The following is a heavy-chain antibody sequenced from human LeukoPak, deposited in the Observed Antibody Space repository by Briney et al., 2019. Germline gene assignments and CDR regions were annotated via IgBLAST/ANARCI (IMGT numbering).Heavy chain of an antibody. CDR1: GVSITNYD. V-gene: IGHV4-59*08. J-gene: IGHJ4*02. Sequence: SETLSLTCSVSGVSITNYDWSWVRQSPGKGLEWVGFIYNTGRTNYNPPLQSRVTMSIDTSKTQFSLKLSSVTAADTAVYYCARQGELAIDYWGQGTLVTVSS. CDR2: IYNTGRT. CDR3: ARQGELAIDY. D-gene: IGHD1-26*01.